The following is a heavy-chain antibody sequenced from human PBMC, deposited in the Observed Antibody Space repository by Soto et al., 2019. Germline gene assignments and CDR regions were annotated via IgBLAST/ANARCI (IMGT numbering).Heavy chain of an antibody. CDR3: KRRESGAFEV. CDR1: GFNFRDYY. Sequence: PGGSLTLSLATAGFNFRDYYFSLIRQAPGKGLEWISYISHSGKTIYYADSVKGRFTISRDDAKNTLYLQMNSMRAEDTAMYYCKRRESGAFEVWGHGTMVTVSS. J-gene: IGHJ3*01. CDR2: ISHSGKTI. V-gene: IGHV3-11*01.